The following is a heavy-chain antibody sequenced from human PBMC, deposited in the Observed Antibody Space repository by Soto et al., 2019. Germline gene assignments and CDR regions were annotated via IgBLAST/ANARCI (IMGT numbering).Heavy chain of an antibody. D-gene: IGHD2-2*01. CDR1: GFTFSTYG. Sequence: PGGSLRLSCAASGFTFSTYGISWVRQAPGKGLEWVANVKQDGSEQYYVHSVRGRFTISRDNAKNSLYLQMRSLRAKDTAVYFCARDDRRVGRSDFDIWGQGTM. J-gene: IGHJ3*02. CDR2: VKQDGSEQ. CDR3: ARDDRRVGRSDFDI. V-gene: IGHV3-7*03.